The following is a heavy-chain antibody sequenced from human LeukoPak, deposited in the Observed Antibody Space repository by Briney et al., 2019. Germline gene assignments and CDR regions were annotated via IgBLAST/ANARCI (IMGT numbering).Heavy chain of an antibody. CDR3: ARGSGWYYY. J-gene: IGHJ4*02. D-gene: IGHD6-19*01. CDR2: IYHSGST. Sequence: SETLSLTCTVSGGSISSYYWSWIRQPPGKGLEWIGNIYHSGSTNYNPSVKSRVTISVDTSKNQFSLELTSVTAADTAVYYCARGSGWYYYWGQGTLVTVSS. V-gene: IGHV4-4*08. CDR1: GGSISSYY.